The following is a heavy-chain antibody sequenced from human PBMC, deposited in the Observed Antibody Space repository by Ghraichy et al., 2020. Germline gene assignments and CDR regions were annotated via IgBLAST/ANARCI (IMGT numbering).Heavy chain of an antibody. CDR3: ARHGAENGVAARSFTFDY. D-gene: IGHD2-15*01. V-gene: IGHV4-39*01. J-gene: IGHJ4*02. Sequence: SETLSLTCTVSGGSISSSSYYWGWIRQPPGKGLEWIGSMYYSGRTYYNPSLKSRVTISVDTSKNQFSLKLSSVTAADTAVYYCARHGAENGVAARSFTFDYWGQGTLVTVSS. CDR1: GGSISSSSYY. CDR2: MYYSGRT.